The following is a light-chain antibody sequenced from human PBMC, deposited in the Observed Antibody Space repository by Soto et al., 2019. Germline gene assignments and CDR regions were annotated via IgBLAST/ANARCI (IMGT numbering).Light chain of an antibody. Sequence: EKVMTQSPATVSVSPGERAPLSCRASESGKSRVAWYQQKPGQAPRLLSYDAFTRVIGIPARFSGSASGTEFTLTISNLQSEAFAVYDCQQYEDWPLTLGGGTKLEIK. CDR3: QQYEDWPLT. CDR2: DAF. J-gene: IGKJ4*01. CDR1: ESGKSR. V-gene: IGKV3-15*01.